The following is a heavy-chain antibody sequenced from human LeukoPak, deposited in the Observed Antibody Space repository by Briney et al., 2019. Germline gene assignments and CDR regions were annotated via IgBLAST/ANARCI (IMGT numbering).Heavy chain of an antibody. J-gene: IGHJ3*02. Sequence: SETLSLTCTVSGGSISSGGYYWSWIRQHPGKGLEWIGYIYYSGSTYYNPSLKSRVTISVDTSKNQFSLKLSSVTAADTAVYYCARGFTNWGSWGNPFDIWGQGTMVTVSS. CDR3: ARGFTNWGSWGNPFDI. D-gene: IGHD7-27*01. CDR1: GGSISSGGYY. CDR2: IYYSGST. V-gene: IGHV4-31*03.